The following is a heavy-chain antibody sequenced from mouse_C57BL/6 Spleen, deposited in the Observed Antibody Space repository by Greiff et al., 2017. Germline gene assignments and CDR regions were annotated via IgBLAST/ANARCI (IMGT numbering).Heavy chain of an antibody. CDR1: GYSFTGYY. CDR3: ARRRIYDGYYEGY. D-gene: IGHD2-3*01. Sequence: VQLQQSGPELVKPGASVKISCKASGYSFTGYYMNWVKQSPEKSLEWIGKINPSTGGTTYNQKFKAKATLTVDKSSSTAYMQLKSLTSEDSAVYYCARRRIYDGYYEGYWGQGTTLTVSS. V-gene: IGHV1-42*01. J-gene: IGHJ2*01. CDR2: INPSTGGT.